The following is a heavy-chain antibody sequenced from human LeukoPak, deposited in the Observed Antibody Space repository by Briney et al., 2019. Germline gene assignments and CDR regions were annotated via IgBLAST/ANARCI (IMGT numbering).Heavy chain of an antibody. J-gene: IGHJ4*02. CDR3: ARDGPQSYFDWLPEPNDY. Sequence: PGGSLRLSCAASGFTFSSYAMSWVRQAPGKGLEWVSSISSSSSYIYYADSVKGRFTISRDNAKNSLYLQMNSLRAEDTAVYYCARDGPQSYFDWLPEPNDYWGQGTLVTVSS. V-gene: IGHV3-21*01. CDR2: ISSSSSYI. CDR1: GFTFSSYA. D-gene: IGHD3-9*01.